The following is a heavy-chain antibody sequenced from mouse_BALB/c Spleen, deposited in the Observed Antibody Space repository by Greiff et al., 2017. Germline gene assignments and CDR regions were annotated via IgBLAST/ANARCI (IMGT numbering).Heavy chain of an antibody. CDR3: ARGAMITTGVAY. V-gene: IGHV3-2*02. D-gene: IGHD2-4*01. Sequence: EVQRVESGPGLVKPSQSLSLTCTVTGYSITSDYAWNWIRQFPGNKLEWMGYISYSGSTSYNPSLKSRISITRDTSKNQFFLQLNSVTTEDTATYYCARGAMITTGVAYWGQGTLVTVSA. CDR2: ISYSGST. J-gene: IGHJ3*01. CDR1: GYSITSDYA.